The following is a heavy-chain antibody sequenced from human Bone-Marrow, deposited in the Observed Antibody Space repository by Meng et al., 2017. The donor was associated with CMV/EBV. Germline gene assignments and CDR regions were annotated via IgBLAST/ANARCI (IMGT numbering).Heavy chain of an antibody. CDR2: ISGRGDST. V-gene: IGHV3-23*01. CDR3: AKGYYVSGTYYYSFDY. D-gene: IGHD3-10*01. J-gene: IGHJ4*02. CDR1: GFIFSSYT. Sequence: GGSLRLSCVASGFIFSSYTMTWVRQAPGKGLEWVSGISGRGDSTYFADSVKGRFTISRDNSKNTLYLHMNSLRVEDTAVYYCAKGYYVSGTYYYSFDYWGQGTQVTGSS.